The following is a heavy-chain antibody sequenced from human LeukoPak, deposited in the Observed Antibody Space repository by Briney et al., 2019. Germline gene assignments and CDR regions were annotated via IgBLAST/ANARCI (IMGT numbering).Heavy chain of an antibody. Sequence: GRSLTLSCAPSGFIVSRNYRSWVRHAPGEGLGWVSIISSGGNTYYADSVRARFTISRDIPKNTLYLQMNALKAEATPVYYCAGEVPGYYFDYWGQGTLVTVSS. CDR3: AGEVPGYYFDY. V-gene: IGHV3-66*01. CDR1: GFIVSRNY. J-gene: IGHJ4*02. D-gene: IGHD3-22*01. CDR2: ISSGGNT.